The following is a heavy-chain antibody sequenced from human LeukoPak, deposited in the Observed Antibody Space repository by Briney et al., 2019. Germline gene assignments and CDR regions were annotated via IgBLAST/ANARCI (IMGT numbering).Heavy chain of an antibody. CDR3: ARDRTIFGVVIIYYYYGMDV. CDR1: GGTFSSYA. CDR2: ISAYNGNT. J-gene: IGHJ6*02. V-gene: IGHV1-18*01. Sequence: ASVKVSCTASGGTFSSYAISWVRQAPGQGLEWMGWISAYNGNTNYAQKLQGRVTMTTDTSTSTAYMELRSLRSDDTAVYYCARDRTIFGVVIIYYYYGMDVWGQGTTVTVSS. D-gene: IGHD3-3*01.